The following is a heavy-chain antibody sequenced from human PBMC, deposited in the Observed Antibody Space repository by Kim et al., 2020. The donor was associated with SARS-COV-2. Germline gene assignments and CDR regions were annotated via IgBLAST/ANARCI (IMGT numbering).Heavy chain of an antibody. J-gene: IGHJ4*02. CDR2: IYYTGIT. Sequence: SETLSLTCTVSGGSISSSSHYWGWIRQPPGKGLEWIGSIYYTGITYYNPSLKSRVTISMATPKNQFSLKLSSVTAADTAVYYCARHSHTNIVVAGVPDSWGQGTLVTVAS. V-gene: IGHV4-39*01. CDR1: GGSISSSSHY. CDR3: ARHSHTNIVVAGVPDS. D-gene: IGHD6-19*01.